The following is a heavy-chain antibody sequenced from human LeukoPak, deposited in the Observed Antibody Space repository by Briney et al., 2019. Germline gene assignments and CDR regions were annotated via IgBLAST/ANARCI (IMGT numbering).Heavy chain of an antibody. Sequence: GESLQISCKGSGYSFTSYWISWVRQMPGKSLEWMGIIYPGDSDTRYSPSFQGQVTISADKSISTAYLQWSSLKAADTGMYYCARRRVNAFDIWGQGTMVTVSS. V-gene: IGHV5-51*01. CDR1: GYSFTSYW. CDR3: ARRRVNAFDI. CDR2: IYPGDSDT. J-gene: IGHJ3*02.